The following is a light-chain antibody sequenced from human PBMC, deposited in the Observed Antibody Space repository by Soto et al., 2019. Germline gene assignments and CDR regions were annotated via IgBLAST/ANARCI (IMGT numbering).Light chain of an antibody. Sequence: ENVLTQSPGTLSLSPGERATLSCRASQTVSSYLTWSQQRPGRAPRLLIYGPSKRATGIPDRFSGSGSGTDFTLTISRLEPEDFALYYCQQYGTSPITFGQGTRLEIK. CDR1: QTVSSY. CDR2: GPS. V-gene: IGKV3-20*01. CDR3: QQYGTSPIT. J-gene: IGKJ5*01.